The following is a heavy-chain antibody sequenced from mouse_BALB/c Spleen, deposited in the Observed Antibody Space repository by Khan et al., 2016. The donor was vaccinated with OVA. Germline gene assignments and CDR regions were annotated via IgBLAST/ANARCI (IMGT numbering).Heavy chain of an antibody. Sequence: VQLQQSGAELARPGASVKMSCKASGYTFTSYTMHWVKQRPGQGLEWIGYINPSSNYTNSNQKFKDKATLPADKSSSTAYLQLSGQTSEDSAVYYCARAGAYYRNDGWFAYWGQGPLVTVSA. CDR3: ARAGAYYRNDGWFAY. J-gene: IGHJ3*01. CDR1: GYTFTSYT. CDR2: INPSSNYT. D-gene: IGHD2-14*01. V-gene: IGHV1-4*01.